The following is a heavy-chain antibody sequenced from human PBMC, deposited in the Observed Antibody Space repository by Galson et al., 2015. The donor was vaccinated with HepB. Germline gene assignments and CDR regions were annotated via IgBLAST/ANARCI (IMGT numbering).Heavy chain of an antibody. CDR2: INSDGSST. D-gene: IGHD3-22*01. Sequence: SLRLSCAASGFTFSSYWMHWVRQAPGKGLVWVSRINSDGSSTSYADSVKGRFTISRDNAKNTLYLQMNSLRAEDTAVYYCARDSSNYYDSSGYNYYYYYGMDVWGQGTTVTVSS. J-gene: IGHJ6*02. V-gene: IGHV3-74*01. CDR1: GFTFSSYW. CDR3: ARDSSNYYDSSGYNYYYYYGMDV.